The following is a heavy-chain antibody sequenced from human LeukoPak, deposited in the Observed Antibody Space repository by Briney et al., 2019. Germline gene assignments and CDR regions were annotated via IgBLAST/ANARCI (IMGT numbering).Heavy chain of an antibody. CDR3: ARGLVGLTPHAGVFEI. J-gene: IGHJ3*02. D-gene: IGHD1-26*01. V-gene: IGHV4-59*01. Sequence: SETLSLTCTVSGGSISSSYWSWTRQPPGKGLEWIGYIYSSGNTNPNPSLKSRVTIAVDTSKSQFSLKLSSVTAADTAVYYCARGLVGLTPHAGVFEIWGQGTKVTVSS. CDR1: GGSISSSY. CDR2: IYSSGNT.